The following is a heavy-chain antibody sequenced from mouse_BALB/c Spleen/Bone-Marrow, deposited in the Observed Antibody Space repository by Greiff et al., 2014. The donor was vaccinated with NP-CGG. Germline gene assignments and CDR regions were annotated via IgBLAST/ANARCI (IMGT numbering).Heavy chain of an antibody. D-gene: IGHD4-1*01. Sequence: QVQLKEFGAELVRPGASVTLSCKASGYTFTDYEMHWVKQTPVHGLEWIGAIDPETGGTAYNQKFKGKATLTADKSSSTAYMELRSLTSEDSAVYYCTRSETGPFAYWGQGTLVTVSA. CDR1: GYTFTDYE. J-gene: IGHJ3*01. CDR2: IDPETGGT. CDR3: TRSETGPFAY. V-gene: IGHV1-15*01.